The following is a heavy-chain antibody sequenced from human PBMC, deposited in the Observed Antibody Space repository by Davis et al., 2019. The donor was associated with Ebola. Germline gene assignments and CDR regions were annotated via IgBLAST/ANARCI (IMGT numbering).Heavy chain of an antibody. J-gene: IGHJ4*02. Sequence: MPSETLSLTCTVSGGPISSGDYYWSWIRQPPGKGLEWIGYIYYSGSTNYNPSLKSRVTISVDTSKNQFSLKLSSVTAADTAVYYCARGKLWFDYWGQGTLVTVSS. CDR2: IYYSGST. CDR3: ARGKLWFDY. V-gene: IGHV4-61*08. CDR1: GGPISSGDYY. D-gene: IGHD3-16*01.